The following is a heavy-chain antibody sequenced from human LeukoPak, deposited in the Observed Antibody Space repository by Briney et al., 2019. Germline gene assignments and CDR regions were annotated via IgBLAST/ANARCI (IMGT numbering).Heavy chain of an antibody. D-gene: IGHD2-21*01. CDR2: INPNSGGT. Sequence: ASVKVSCKASGYTFTGYYMHWVRQAPGQGLEWMGWINPNSGGTNYAQKFQGRVTMTRDTSISTAYMELSRLRSDDTAVYYCARARPIAYTRFDPWGQGTLVTVSS. CDR3: ARARPIAYTRFDP. V-gene: IGHV1-2*02. CDR1: GYTFTGYY. J-gene: IGHJ5*02.